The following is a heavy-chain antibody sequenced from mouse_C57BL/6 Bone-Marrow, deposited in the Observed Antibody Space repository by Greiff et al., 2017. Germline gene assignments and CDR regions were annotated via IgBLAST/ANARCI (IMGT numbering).Heavy chain of an antibody. CDR3: ARYGGQLSLRYFDV. CDR2: IYPRSGNT. V-gene: IGHV1-81*01. D-gene: IGHD3-2*02. Sequence: QVQLQQSGAELARPGASVKLSCKASGYTFTSYGISWVKQRTGQGLEWIGEIYPRSGNTYYNEKFKGKATLTADKSSSTAYMELSSLTSEDSAVYFGARYGGQLSLRYFDVWGTGTTVTVSS. J-gene: IGHJ1*03. CDR1: GYTFTSYG.